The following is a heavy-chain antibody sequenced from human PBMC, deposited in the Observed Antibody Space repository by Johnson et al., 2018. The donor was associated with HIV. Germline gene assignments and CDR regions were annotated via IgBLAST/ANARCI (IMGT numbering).Heavy chain of an antibody. CDR1: GFTFDDYG. D-gene: IGHD2-15*01. V-gene: IGHV3-NL1*01. Sequence: QVQLVESGGGVVRPGGSLRLSCAASGFTFDDYGMSWVRQAPGKGLEWVSVIYSDGGTSSADSVQGGFTLSRNNSQNTLYLQMNSLRAEDTAVYYCAKDPGRRDPHAFDIWGQGTMVTVSS. CDR3: AKDPGRRDPHAFDI. CDR2: IYSDGGT. J-gene: IGHJ3*02.